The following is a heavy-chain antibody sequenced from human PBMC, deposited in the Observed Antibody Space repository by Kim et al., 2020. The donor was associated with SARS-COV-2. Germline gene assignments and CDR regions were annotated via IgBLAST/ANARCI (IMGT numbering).Heavy chain of an antibody. CDR1: GFTFSSYG. J-gene: IGHJ4*02. CDR2: ISYDGSNK. D-gene: IGHD4-17*01. V-gene: IGHV3-30*18. Sequence: GGSLRLSCAASGFTFSSYGMHWVRQAPGKGLEWVAVISYDGSNKYYADSVKGRFTISRDNSKNTLYLQMNSLRAEDTAVYYCAKDTPQYGDSIDYWGQGTLVTVSS. CDR3: AKDTPQYGDSIDY.